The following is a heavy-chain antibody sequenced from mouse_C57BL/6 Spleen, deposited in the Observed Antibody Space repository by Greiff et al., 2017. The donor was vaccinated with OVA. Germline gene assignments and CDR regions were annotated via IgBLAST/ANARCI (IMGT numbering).Heavy chain of an antibody. CDR2: IYPGDGDT. J-gene: IGHJ1*03. Sequence: VMLVESGAELVKPGASVKISCKASGYAFSSYWMNWVKQRPGKGLEWIGQIYPGDGDTNYNGKFKGKATLTADKSSSTAYMQLSSLTSEDSAVYFCARRNYGSSPWYFDVWGTGTTVTVSS. V-gene: IGHV1-80*01. CDR1: GYAFSSYW. D-gene: IGHD1-1*01. CDR3: ARRNYGSSPWYFDV.